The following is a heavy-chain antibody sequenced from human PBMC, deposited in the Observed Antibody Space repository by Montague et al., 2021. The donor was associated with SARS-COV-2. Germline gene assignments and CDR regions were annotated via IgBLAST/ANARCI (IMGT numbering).Heavy chain of an antibody. CDR1: GSKFSDYW. Sequence: SLRLSCAASGSKFSDYWMIWIRQAPGKGLEWVANIRHDGSLKYLTDSVKGRFTISRDNAKKSLYLQMNSLRVEDTAIYYCARDHDCHVGDNYYDAFDIWGQGTMVAVSS. V-gene: IGHV3-7*01. J-gene: IGHJ3*02. D-gene: IGHD2-21*01. CDR2: IRHDGSLK. CDR3: ARDHDCHVGDNYYDAFDI.